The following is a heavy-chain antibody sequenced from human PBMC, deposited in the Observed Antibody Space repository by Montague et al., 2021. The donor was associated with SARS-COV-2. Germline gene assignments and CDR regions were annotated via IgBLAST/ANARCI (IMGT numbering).Heavy chain of an antibody. CDR3: ARHPSYSSGWYDWFDP. D-gene: IGHD6-19*01. J-gene: IGHJ5*02. CDR2: IFYSGNT. Sequence: SETLSLTCTVSGGSISSYYWSWIRQPPRKGLEWIGYIFYSGNTNYNPSLKSRVTISIDTSKNQFSLKLRSVIAADTAVYYCARHPSYSSGWYDWFDPWGQGTLVTVSS. CDR1: GGSISSYY. V-gene: IGHV4-59*08.